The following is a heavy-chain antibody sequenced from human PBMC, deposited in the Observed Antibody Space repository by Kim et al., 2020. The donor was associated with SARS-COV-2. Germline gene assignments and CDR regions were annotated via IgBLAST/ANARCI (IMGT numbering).Heavy chain of an antibody. Sequence: ASVKVSCKASGYTFTSYAMNWVRQAPGQGLEWMGWINTNTGNPTYAQGFTGRFVFSLDTSVSTAYLQISSLKAEDTAVYYCARVSGGYDSWTIFSSNPAHFDYWGQGTLVTVSS. D-gene: IGHD5-12*01. J-gene: IGHJ4*02. CDR1: GYTFTSYA. CDR2: INTNTGNP. CDR3: ARVSGGYDSWTIFSSNPAHFDY. V-gene: IGHV7-4-1*02.